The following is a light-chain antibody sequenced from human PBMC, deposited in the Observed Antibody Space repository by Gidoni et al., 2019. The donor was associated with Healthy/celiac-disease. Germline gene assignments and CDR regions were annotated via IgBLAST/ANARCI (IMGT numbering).Light chain of an antibody. CDR1: KLGDKY. V-gene: IGLV3-1*01. CDR3: QAWDSSTRNVV. Sequence: SYELTQPPSVSVSPGQTASITCSGDKLGDKYACWSQQKPGQSPVLVIYQDSKRPSGIPERFSGSNSGNTATLNISGTQAMDEADYYCQAWDSSTRNVVFGGGTKLTVL. CDR2: QDS. J-gene: IGLJ2*01.